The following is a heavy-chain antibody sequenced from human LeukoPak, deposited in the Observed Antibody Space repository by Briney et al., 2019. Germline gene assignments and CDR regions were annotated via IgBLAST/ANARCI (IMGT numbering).Heavy chain of an antibody. Sequence: GGSLRLSCAASGFTFSSYGMHWVRQAPGKGLEWVAFIRYDGSNKYYADSVKGRFTISRDNSKSTLFLQMNSLRPDDTAVYYCAKDLDGSGTYYNTGQDALDFWGPGTVVTVSS. CDR3: AKDLDGSGTYYNTGQDALDF. CDR1: GFTFSSYG. V-gene: IGHV3-30*02. D-gene: IGHD3-10*01. CDR2: IRYDGSNK. J-gene: IGHJ3*01.